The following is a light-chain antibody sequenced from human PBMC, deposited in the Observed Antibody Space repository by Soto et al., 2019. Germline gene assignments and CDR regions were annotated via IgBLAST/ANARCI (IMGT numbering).Light chain of an antibody. Sequence: EIVMTQSPATLSVSPGERATLSCRASQSVSRNLAWYQQKPGQPPRLLIYDASTRATGVPARFGGSGSGTEFTLTISGLQSEDFAVYYCQQYNNWPPITFGQGTRLEIK. CDR3: QQYNNWPPIT. J-gene: IGKJ5*01. V-gene: IGKV3-15*01. CDR1: QSVSRN. CDR2: DAS.